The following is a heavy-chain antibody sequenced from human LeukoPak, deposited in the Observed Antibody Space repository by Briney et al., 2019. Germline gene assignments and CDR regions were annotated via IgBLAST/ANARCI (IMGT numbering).Heavy chain of an antibody. CDR2: ISSSSRYI. V-gene: IGHV3-21*01. J-gene: IGHJ5*02. CDR1: GFTFSSYS. Sequence: GGSLRLSCAASGFTFSSYSMNWVRQPPGKWLEWGSSISSSSRYIYYADSVKGRFTISTDNAKNSLYLRMNSLRAEDTSVYYRARDRLFPSATYYYDSSGSPTGFAPWGQGTLVTVSS. D-gene: IGHD3-22*01. CDR3: ARDRLFPSATYYYDSSGSPTGFAP.